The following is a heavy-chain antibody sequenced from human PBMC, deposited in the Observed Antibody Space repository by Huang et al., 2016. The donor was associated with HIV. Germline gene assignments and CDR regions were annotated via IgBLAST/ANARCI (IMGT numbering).Heavy chain of an antibody. CDR3: ATNLQIVVVPPDMGYDAFDM. Sequence: DEHLVESGGGLVQPGGSVTITCEVSGFNFKNYWMNWVRQAPGEGLEGVANIRGDGSGKNYVDSVKGRFTIFRDNAKNLLYLQMKSLRAEDTSVYYCATNLQIVVVPPDMGYDAFDMWGQGTMVTVSS. V-gene: IGHV3-7*01. D-gene: IGHD2-2*01. CDR1: GFNFKNYW. J-gene: IGHJ3*02. CDR2: IRGDGSGK.